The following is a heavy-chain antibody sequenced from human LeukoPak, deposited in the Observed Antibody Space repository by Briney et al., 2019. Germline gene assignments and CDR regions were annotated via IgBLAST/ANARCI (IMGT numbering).Heavy chain of an antibody. V-gene: IGHV3-23*01. D-gene: IGHD4-11*01. Sequence: GGSLRLSCAASGFPFGDFAMTWVRQVPGGGRQGVSTITRRGQNTYYAASVKGRFTISRDDYKGMLYLQMNSLRAEDTAMYYCVKDDYCSIPGCVIDALVVWGQGTVVTVSS. CDR3: VKDDYCSIPGCVIDALVV. CDR1: GFPFGDFA. J-gene: IGHJ3*01. CDR2: ITRRGQNT.